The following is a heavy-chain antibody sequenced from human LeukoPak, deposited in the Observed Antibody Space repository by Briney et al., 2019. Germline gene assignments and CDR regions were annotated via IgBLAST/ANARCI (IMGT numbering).Heavy chain of an antibody. Sequence: GGSLRLSCAASGLTFSDYYMSWIRQAPGKGLEWVSYISSSGSTIYYADSVKGRFTISRDNAKNSLYLQMNSLRAEDTAVYYCARGGNMVRGVIVLYYGMDVWGQGTTVTVSS. CDR2: ISSSGSTI. V-gene: IGHV3-11*01. CDR3: ARGGNMVRGVIVLYYGMDV. J-gene: IGHJ6*02. D-gene: IGHD3-10*01. CDR1: GLTFSDYY.